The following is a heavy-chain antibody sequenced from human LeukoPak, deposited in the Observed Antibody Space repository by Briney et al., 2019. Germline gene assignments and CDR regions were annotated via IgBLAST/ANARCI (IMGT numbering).Heavy chain of an antibody. CDR3: AKDMGACSGGSCYSAQAYGMDV. CDR2: ISWNSGSI. D-gene: IGHD2-15*01. CDR1: GFTFDDYA. Sequence: GRSLRLSCAASGFTFDDYAMHWVRQAPGKGLEWVSGISWNSGSIGYADSVKGRFTISRDNAKNSLYPQMNSLRAEDTALYCCAKDMGACSGGSCYSAQAYGMDVWGQGTTVTVSS. J-gene: IGHJ6*02. V-gene: IGHV3-9*01.